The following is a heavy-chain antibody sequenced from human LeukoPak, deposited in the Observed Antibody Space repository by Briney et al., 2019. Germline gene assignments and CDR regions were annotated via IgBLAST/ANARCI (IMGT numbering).Heavy chain of an antibody. D-gene: IGHD2-2*01. CDR1: GYTFTGYY. J-gene: IGHJ5*02. CDR3: ARGYCSSTSCYRPWIDP. V-gene: IGHV1-2*02. Sequence: ASVKVSCKASGYTFTGYYMHWVRQAPGQGLEWMGWINPNSGGTNYAQKFQGRVTMTRDTSISTAYMELSRLRSDDTAVYYCARGYCSSTSCYRPWIDPWGQGTLVTVSS. CDR2: INPNSGGT.